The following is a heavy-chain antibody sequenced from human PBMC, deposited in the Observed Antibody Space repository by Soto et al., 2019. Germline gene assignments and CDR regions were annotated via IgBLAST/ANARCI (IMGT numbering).Heavy chain of an antibody. CDR2: IYYSGST. V-gene: IGHV4-59*01. J-gene: IGHJ4*02. CDR1: GGPISSSY. D-gene: IGHD4-17*01. CDR3: ARGSGYGDYDQGFDY. Sequence: QVQLQESGPGLLKPSEPLSLPSPVSGGPISSSYWGWFRRPPGRGLEWIGYIYYSGSTNYNPSLKSRVTISVDTSKNQFSLKLSSVTAADTAVYYCARGSGYGDYDQGFDYWGQGTLVTVSS.